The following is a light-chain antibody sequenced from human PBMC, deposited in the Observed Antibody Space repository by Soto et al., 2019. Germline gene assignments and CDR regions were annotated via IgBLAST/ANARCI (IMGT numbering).Light chain of an antibody. CDR2: AAS. CDR1: QDISNY. CDR3: QKYNSAPPFT. Sequence: DIQMTQSPSSLSASVGDRVTITCRASQDISNYLAWYQQKPGKIPKLLIYAASTLQSWVPSRFSGSGSGADFTLTISSLQPEDVATYYCQKYNSAPPFTFGPGTKVDIK. J-gene: IGKJ3*01. V-gene: IGKV1-27*01.